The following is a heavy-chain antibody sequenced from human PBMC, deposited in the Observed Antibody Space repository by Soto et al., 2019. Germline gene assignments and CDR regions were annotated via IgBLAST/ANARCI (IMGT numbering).Heavy chain of an antibody. CDR2: ISYDGSNK. V-gene: IGHV3-30-3*02. D-gene: IGHD1-26*01. CDR3: AKTHSGSYHFDY. CDR1: GFTFSSYA. Sequence: QVQLVESGGGVVQPGRSLRLSCAASGFTFSSYAMHWVRQAPGKGLEWVAVISYDGSNKYYADSVKGRFTISRDNSKNTRYLQMNSLRAEDTAVYYCAKTHSGSYHFDYWGQGTLVTVSS. J-gene: IGHJ4*02.